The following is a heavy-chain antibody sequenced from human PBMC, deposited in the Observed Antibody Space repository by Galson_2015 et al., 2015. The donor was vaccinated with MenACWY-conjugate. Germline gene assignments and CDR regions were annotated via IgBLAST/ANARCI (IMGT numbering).Heavy chain of an antibody. CDR1: GFTFSTYW. CDR2: INSDGRST. J-gene: IGHJ4*02. V-gene: IGHV3-74*01. Sequence: SLRLSCAASGFTFSTYWMHWVRQAPGKGLVWVSRINSDGRSTSYADSVKGRFTISRDNAKNTLYLQMNSLRAEDTAVYYCARLGGNYRTTSHFDYRGQETLVTVSS. D-gene: IGHD1-26*01. CDR3: ARLGGNYRTTSHFDY.